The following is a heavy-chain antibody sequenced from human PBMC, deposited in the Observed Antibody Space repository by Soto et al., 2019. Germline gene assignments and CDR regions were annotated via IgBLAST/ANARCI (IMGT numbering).Heavy chain of an antibody. CDR2: IKTDGSSI. V-gene: IGHV3-74*01. CDR3: ARGTQNRYGVDV. J-gene: IGHJ6*02. CDR1: GFTFSNYW. Sequence: EVQLVESGGGLVQPGGSLTLSCAASGFTFSNYWMHWVRQAPGKGLVWVARIKTDGSSISYADSVKGRVTISRDNAKNTVYLQMNSLRAEDTAVYYCARGTQNRYGVDVWGQGTTVTVSS.